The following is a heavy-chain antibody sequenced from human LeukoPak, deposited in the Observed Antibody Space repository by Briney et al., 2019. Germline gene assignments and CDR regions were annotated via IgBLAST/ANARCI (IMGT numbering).Heavy chain of an antibody. Sequence: GASVKLSCKASGYTFTSYDISWVRQAPAGGLVWMGWSIPNSGNTGYDQKFQGRVTMTRNTSISTAYMELSSLRSEDTAVYYCARGHRGYVNYWGQGTPVTVSS. CDR2: SIPNSGNT. CDR3: ARGHRGYVNY. D-gene: IGHD5-12*01. J-gene: IGHJ4*02. V-gene: IGHV1-8*01. CDR1: GYTFTSYD.